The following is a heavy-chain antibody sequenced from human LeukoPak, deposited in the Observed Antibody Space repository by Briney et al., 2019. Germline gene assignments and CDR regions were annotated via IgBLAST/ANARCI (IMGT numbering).Heavy chain of an antibody. D-gene: IGHD2-15*01. V-gene: IGHV1-2*02. Sequence: GASVKVSCKASGYTFTGNYMPWVRQAPGQGLEWMGWITTNSGGTNYAQNFQGRVTMTRDPSISTAYMELSRLRSDDTAVYYCARGSMVVAVNLDYWGQGTLVTVSS. CDR1: GYTFTGNY. J-gene: IGHJ4*02. CDR2: ITTNSGGT. CDR3: ARGSMVVAVNLDY.